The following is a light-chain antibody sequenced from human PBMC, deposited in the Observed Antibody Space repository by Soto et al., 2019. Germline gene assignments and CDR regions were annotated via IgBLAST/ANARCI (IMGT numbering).Light chain of an antibody. V-gene: IGLV1-44*01. J-gene: IGLJ2*01. CDR1: SSNIGSNT. CDR2: RDN. Sequence: QSVLTQPPSASATPGQRVTISCSGSSSNIGSNTVNWYQQHPGTAPKLLIYRDNQRPSGVPDRFSGSKSGTSASLAISGLQSEDEADYYCAAWDDSLNGAVFGGGTKLTVL. CDR3: AAWDDSLNGAV.